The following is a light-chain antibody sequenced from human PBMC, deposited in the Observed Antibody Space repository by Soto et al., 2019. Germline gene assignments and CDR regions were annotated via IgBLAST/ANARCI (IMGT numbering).Light chain of an antibody. CDR2: ATS. Sequence: EIVLTQSPGTLSLSPGETAALSCRASQSVSSRYLAWYQQKSGQAPRLLIYATSSRATDIPDRFIGYGSGTDFTPTISGLEPEDFAVYYCQQYGSSLSPLGQGTKVDIK. J-gene: IGKJ1*01. CDR1: QSVSSRY. CDR3: QQYGSSLSP. V-gene: IGKV3-20*01.